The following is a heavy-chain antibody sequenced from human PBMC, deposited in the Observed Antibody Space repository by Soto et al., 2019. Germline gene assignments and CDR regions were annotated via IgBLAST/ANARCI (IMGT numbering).Heavy chain of an antibody. CDR3: VKGAYKTGWPPFDH. CDR2: ISDDGKTQ. D-gene: IGHD6-19*01. J-gene: IGHJ4*01. V-gene: IGHV3-30*18. CDR1: RFRFSAYG. Sequence: QVKLVESGGAVVKSGRSLRLSCTASRFRFSAYGMHWVRQAPGKGLERVALISDDGKTQFFTDSVEGRFTISRDNSRNTLYLQMNSLRPEDTAVYYCVKGAYKTGWPPFDHWGHGTRVTVSS.